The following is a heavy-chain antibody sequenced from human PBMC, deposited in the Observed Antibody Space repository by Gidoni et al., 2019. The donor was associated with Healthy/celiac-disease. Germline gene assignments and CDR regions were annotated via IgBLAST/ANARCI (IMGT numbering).Heavy chain of an antibody. CDR2: IRVSGGST. CDR3: AKDGDYQYYFDY. CDR1: GFPFSSYA. V-gene: IGHV3-23*01. Sequence: EVQLLESGGGLVQPGGSLRLSCAASGFPFSSYAMCWVRQVPGKGLEWVSAIRVSGGSTYYADSVKGRFTISRDNSKNTLYLQMNSLRAEDTAVYYCAKDGDYQYYFDYWGQGTLVTVSS. D-gene: IGHD4-17*01. J-gene: IGHJ4*02.